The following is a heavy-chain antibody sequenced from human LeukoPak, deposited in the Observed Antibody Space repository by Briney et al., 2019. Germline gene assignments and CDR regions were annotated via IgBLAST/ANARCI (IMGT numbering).Heavy chain of an antibody. Sequence: ASAKVSCKASGYTFTSYDINWVRQATGQGLEWMGWMNPNSGNTGYAQKFQGRVTMTRNTSISTAYMELSSLRSEDTAVYYCARGTRALSGSGSYRKYYFDYWGQGTLVTVSS. CDR2: MNPNSGNT. D-gene: IGHD3-10*01. V-gene: IGHV1-8*01. CDR3: ARGTRALSGSGSYRKYYFDY. CDR1: GYTFTSYD. J-gene: IGHJ4*02.